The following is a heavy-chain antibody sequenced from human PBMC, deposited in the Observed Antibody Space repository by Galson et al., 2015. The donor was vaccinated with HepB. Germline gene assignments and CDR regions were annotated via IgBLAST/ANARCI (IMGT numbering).Heavy chain of an antibody. CDR3: AREGPFCSSNRCPDDAFDL. V-gene: IGHV3-7*03. CDR2: TDKDGIQK. D-gene: IGHD2-2*01. Sequence: SLRLSCAASGFGFSFFAMSWIRQAPGKGLEWVAKTDKDGIQKYYVDSVKGRFTVARDNPKNSLYLEMTGLTAEDTAVYYCAREGPFCSSNRCPDDAFDLWGQGTKVTVA. CDR1: GFGFSFFA. J-gene: IGHJ3*01.